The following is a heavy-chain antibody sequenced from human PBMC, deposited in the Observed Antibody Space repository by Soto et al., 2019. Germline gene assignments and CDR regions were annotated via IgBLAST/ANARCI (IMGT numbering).Heavy chain of an antibody. CDR1: GFAFRTFG. V-gene: IGHV3-48*01. Sequence: GSLRLSCAASGFAFRTFGMNWVRQALGKRPEWVSYISSDSSTINYADSVKGRFTISRDNAKNSLYLQMNNLRADDTAMYYCARARYNTSPDNLGQGTLVTVSS. D-gene: IGHD1-20*01. CDR3: ARARYNTSPDN. J-gene: IGHJ4*02. CDR2: ISSDSSTI.